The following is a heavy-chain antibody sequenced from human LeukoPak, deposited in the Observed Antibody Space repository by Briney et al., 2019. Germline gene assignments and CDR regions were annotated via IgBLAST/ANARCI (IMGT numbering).Heavy chain of an antibody. CDR3: ARQNHDSSGYYY. V-gene: IGHV4-39*01. CDR1: GGSISSSSYY. Sequence: PSETLSLTCTVSGGSISSSSYYWGWIRQPPGKGLEWIGSIYYSGSTYYNPSLKSRATISVDTSKNQFSLKLSSVTAADTAVYYCARQNHDSSGYYYWGQGTLVTVSS. J-gene: IGHJ4*02. D-gene: IGHD3-22*01. CDR2: IYYSGST.